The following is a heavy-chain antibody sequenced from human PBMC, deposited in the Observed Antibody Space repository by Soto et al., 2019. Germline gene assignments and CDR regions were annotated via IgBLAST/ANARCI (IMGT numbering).Heavy chain of an antibody. CDR2: SSATGAGT. Sequence: GGSLRLSCAASGFTFSSYGMTWVRQAPGKGLEWVSFSSATGAGTYYADSVKGRFTISRDNSKNTLYLQMTSLRADDTAVYYCARDRIPAVRLNWLDPWGQGTLVTVS. CDR3: ARDRIPAVRLNWLDP. D-gene: IGHD5-18*01. J-gene: IGHJ5*02. V-gene: IGHV3-23*01. CDR1: GFTFSSYG.